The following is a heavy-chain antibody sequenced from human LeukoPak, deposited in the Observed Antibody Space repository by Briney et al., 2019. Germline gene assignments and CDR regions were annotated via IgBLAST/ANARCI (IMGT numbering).Heavy chain of an antibody. CDR2: IYYGGST. J-gene: IGHJ4*02. V-gene: IGHV4-59*01. CDR3: ARVGLLDDILTGRFDY. Sequence: PSETLSLTCTVSGGSISSYYWSWIRQPPGKGLEWIGYIYYGGSTNYNPSLKSRVTISVDTSKNQFSLKLSSVTAADTAVYYCARVGLLDDILTGRFDYWGQGTLVTVSS. CDR1: GGSISSYY. D-gene: IGHD3-9*01.